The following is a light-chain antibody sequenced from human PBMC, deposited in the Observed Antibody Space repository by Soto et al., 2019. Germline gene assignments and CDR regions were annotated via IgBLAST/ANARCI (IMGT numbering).Light chain of an antibody. CDR1: QSISSS. Sequence: DIQMTQSPSSLSASVGDRVAITCRASQSISSSLAWYQQKPGKAPKLLIYDASSLQSGVPSRFSGSGSGTEFTLTISSLKPDDFASYYCQYYRTFGQGTKVDIK. CDR3: QYYRT. CDR2: DAS. V-gene: IGKV1-5*01. J-gene: IGKJ1*01.